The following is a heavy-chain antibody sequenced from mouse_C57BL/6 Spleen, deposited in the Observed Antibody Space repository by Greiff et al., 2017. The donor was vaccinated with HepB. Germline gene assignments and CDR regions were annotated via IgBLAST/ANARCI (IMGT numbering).Heavy chain of an antibody. D-gene: IGHD3-1*01. V-gene: IGHV14-4*01. Sequence: VQLQQSGAELVRPGASVKLSCTASGFNIKDDYMHWVKQRPEQGLEWIGWIDPENGDTEYASKFQGKATIPADTSSNTAYLQLSSLTSEDTAVYYCTTFGVPSWFADWGQGTLVTVSA. CDR2: IDPENGDT. CDR1: GFNIKDDY. J-gene: IGHJ3*01. CDR3: TTFGVPSWFAD.